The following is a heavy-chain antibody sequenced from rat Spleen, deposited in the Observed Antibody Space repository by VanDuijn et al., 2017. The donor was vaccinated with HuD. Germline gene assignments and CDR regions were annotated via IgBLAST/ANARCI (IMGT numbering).Heavy chain of an antibody. V-gene: IGHV2-65*01. CDR1: GFSLTSYY. CDR2: IRSGGST. J-gene: IGHJ2*01. CDR3: ARDPEAHYFDY. Sequence: QVQLKETGPGLVQPTQTLSITCTVSGFSLTSYYMQWVRQTPGKGLEWMGFIRSGGSTEYNSEFKSRLSISRDTSKNQVFLKMNSRKTEDTGVYYCARDPEAHYFDYWGQGVMVTVSS.